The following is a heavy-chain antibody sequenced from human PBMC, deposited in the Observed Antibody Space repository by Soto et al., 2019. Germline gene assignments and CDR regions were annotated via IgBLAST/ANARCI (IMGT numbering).Heavy chain of an antibody. CDR1: GYSVTSYW. CDR2: IYPGDSDT. Sequence: GESLKISFKGSGYSVTSYWIGWVRQMPGKVLEWMGIIYPGDSDTRYSPSFQGQVTISADKSISTAYLQWSSLKASETAMYYCARSSGYDVYYYYGMDVWRQGTTVTVSS. D-gene: IGHD5-12*01. CDR3: ARSSGYDVYYYYGMDV. V-gene: IGHV5-51*01. J-gene: IGHJ6*02.